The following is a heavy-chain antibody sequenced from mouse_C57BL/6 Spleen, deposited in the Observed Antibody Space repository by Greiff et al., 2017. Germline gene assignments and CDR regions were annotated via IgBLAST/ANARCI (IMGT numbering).Heavy chain of an antibody. V-gene: IGHV1-15*01. CDR2: IDPETGGT. CDR1: GYTFTDYE. J-gene: IGHJ2*01. D-gene: IGHD1-1*01. Sequence: QVQLKESGAELVRPGASVTLSCKASGYTFTDYEMHWVKQTPVHGLEWIGAIDPETGGTAYNQKFKGKAILTADKSSSTAYMELRSLTSEDSAVYLCTRGEYCGSSGFDYWGQGTTLTVSS. CDR3: TRGEYCGSSGFDY.